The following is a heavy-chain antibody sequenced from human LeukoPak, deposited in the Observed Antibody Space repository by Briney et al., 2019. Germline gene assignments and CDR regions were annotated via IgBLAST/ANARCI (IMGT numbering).Heavy chain of an antibody. CDR1: GFTFSSYA. CDR2: ISGTGGST. J-gene: IGHJ4*02. V-gene: IGHV3-23*01. CDR3: ASGEQLTSFDY. D-gene: IGHD6-13*01. Sequence: GGSLRLSCAASGFTFSSYAMSWVRQAPGKGLEWVSTISGTGGSTYYADSVKGQFTISRDNSKNTLYLQMNSLRAEDTAVYYCASGEQLTSFDYWGQGTLVTVSS.